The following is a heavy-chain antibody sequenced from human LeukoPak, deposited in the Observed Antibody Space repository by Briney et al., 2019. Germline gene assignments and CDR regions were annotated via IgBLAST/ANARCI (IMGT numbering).Heavy chain of an antibody. J-gene: IGHJ6*03. CDR3: AREKRDYGGNPPYYNYYMDV. Sequence: PSETLSLTCTVSGGSISSYYWSWIRQPPGKGLEWIGYIYYSGSTNYNPSLKSRVTISVATSKSQCFLKLSSVTAADTAVYYCAREKRDYGGNPPYYNYYMDVWGKGTTVTVSS. CDR1: GGSISSYY. D-gene: IGHD4-23*01. CDR2: IYYSGST. V-gene: IGHV4-59*01.